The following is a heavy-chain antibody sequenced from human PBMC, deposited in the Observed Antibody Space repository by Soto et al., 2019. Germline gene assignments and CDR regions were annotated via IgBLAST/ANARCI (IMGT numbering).Heavy chain of an antibody. J-gene: IGHJ3*02. Sequence: GGSLRLSCAASGFTFDDYAMHWVRQAPGKGLEWVSLISGDGGSTYYADSVKGRFTISRDNSKNSLYLQMNSLRTEDTALYYCAKDRTPVVVTAIDAFDIWGQGTMVTVSS. CDR2: ISGDGGST. D-gene: IGHD2-21*02. CDR3: AKDRTPVVVTAIDAFDI. V-gene: IGHV3-43*02. CDR1: GFTFDDYA.